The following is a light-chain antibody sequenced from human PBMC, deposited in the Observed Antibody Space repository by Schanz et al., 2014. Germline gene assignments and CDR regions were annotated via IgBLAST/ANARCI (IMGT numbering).Light chain of an antibody. CDR3: QQYNSYWT. CDR1: QSISSW. J-gene: IGKJ1*01. Sequence: DIQMTQSPSTLSASVGDRVTITCRASQSISSWLAWYQQKPGKAPKLLIYDASSLESGVPSRFSGSGSGTEFTLTISSLQSDDCATYYCQQYNSYWTFGQGTKVEIK. V-gene: IGKV1-5*01. CDR2: DAS.